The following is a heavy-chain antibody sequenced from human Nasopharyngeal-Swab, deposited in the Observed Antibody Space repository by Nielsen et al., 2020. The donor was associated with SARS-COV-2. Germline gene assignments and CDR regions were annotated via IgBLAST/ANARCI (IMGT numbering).Heavy chain of an antibody. CDR3: AREGGYCSGGSCPYYGMDV. Sequence: GASLKISGAASGFTFDDYGMSWVRQAPGKGLEWVSGINWNGGSTGYADSVKGRFTISRDNAKNPLYLQMNSLRAEDTALYHCAREGGYCSGGSCPYYGMDVWGQGTTVTVSS. CDR2: INWNGGST. CDR1: GFTFDDYG. V-gene: IGHV3-20*01. J-gene: IGHJ6*02. D-gene: IGHD2-15*01.